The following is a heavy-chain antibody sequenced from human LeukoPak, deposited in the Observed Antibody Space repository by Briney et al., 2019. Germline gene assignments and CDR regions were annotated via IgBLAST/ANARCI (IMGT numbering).Heavy chain of an antibody. CDR1: GFTFSSYG. J-gene: IGHJ3*02. V-gene: IGHV3-30*18. CDR3: AKGRGAFDI. D-gene: IGHD3-10*01. CDR2: ISNDGSNK. Sequence: PGGSLRLSCVASGFTFSSYGMHWVREAPGKGGECVAVISNDGSNKYYADSVKGRFTISRDNSKNTLYLQMNSLRAEDTAVYYCAKGRGAFDIWGQGTMVTVSS.